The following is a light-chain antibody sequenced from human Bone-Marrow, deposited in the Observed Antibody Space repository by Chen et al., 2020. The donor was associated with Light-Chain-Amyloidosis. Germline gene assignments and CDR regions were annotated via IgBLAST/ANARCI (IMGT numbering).Light chain of an antibody. CDR1: NIGSPS. CDR2: DDS. J-gene: IGLJ3*02. CDR3: QVWDRSSDRPV. V-gene: IGLV3-21*02. Sequence: SYVLTQPSSVSVAPGQTATIACGGNNIGSPSVHWYQLTPGQAPLLVVYDDSDRPSGIPERLSGSNSGNTATLTISRVEAGDEADYYCQVWDRSSDRPVFGGGTKLTGL.